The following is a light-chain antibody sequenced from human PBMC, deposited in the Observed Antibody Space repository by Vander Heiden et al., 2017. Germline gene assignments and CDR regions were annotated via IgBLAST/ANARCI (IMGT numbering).Light chain of an antibody. CDR3: MQALQTPFT. Sequence: VMTQSPLSLPVTPGEPASISCRSSQSLLHSNGYNYLDWYLQKPGQSPQLLIYLGSNRASGVPDRFSGSGSGTDFTLKISRVEAEDVGVYYCMQALQTPFTFGGGTKVEIK. J-gene: IGKJ4*01. V-gene: IGKV2-28*01. CDR1: QSLLHSNGYNY. CDR2: LGS.